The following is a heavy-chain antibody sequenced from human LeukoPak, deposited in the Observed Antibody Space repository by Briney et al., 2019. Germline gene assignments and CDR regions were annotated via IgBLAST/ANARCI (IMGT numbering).Heavy chain of an antibody. CDR3: VREMAFGDAFDI. V-gene: IGHV3-21*01. CDR2: ISSSDTYI. CDR1: GFTFSSYS. J-gene: IGHJ3*02. Sequence: SGGSLRLSCAASGFTFSSYSMNWVRQAPGKGLEWVSSISSSDTYIYHADSVKGRFTISRDNAKNSLYLQMNSLRAEDTAVYYCVREMAFGDAFDIWGQGTMVTVSS. D-gene: IGHD3-16*01.